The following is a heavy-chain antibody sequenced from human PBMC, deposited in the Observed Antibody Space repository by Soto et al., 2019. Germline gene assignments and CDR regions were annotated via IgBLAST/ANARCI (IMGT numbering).Heavy chain of an antibody. CDR1: GYTFTSYY. CDR2: INPSGGST. V-gene: IGHV1-46*01. CDR3: ARDRGRTTGYYYYGMDV. Sequence: ASVKVSCKASGYTFTSYYMHWVRQAPGQGLEWMGIINPSGGSTSYAQKFRGRVTMTRDTSTSTVYMELSSLRSEDTAVYYCARDRGRTTGYYYYGMDVWGQGTTVTVSS. J-gene: IGHJ6*02. D-gene: IGHD4-17*01.